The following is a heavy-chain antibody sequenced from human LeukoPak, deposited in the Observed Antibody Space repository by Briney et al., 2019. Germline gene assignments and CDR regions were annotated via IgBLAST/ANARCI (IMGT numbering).Heavy chain of an antibody. CDR2: IWYDESNE. Sequence: GGSLRLSFAASGFTFSTYVMHWVRQAPGKELEWVALIWYDESNEYYADSVKGRFTVSRDNSRSMMYLQMNSLRAEDTAVYYCARSPEPFDYGPYNWFDPWGQGTRVTVSS. CDR1: GFTFSTYV. CDR3: ARSPEPFDYGPYNWFDP. J-gene: IGHJ5*02. D-gene: IGHD4-17*01. V-gene: IGHV3-33*01.